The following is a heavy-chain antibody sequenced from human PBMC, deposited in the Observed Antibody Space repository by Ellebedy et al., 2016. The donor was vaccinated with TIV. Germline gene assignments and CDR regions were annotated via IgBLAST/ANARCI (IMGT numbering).Heavy chain of an antibody. J-gene: IGHJ4*02. CDR3: ARDGSPTWGGPINDY. CDR1: GFTFSSYW. CDR2: INSDGSST. D-gene: IGHD3-16*01. Sequence: GGSLRLXXAASGFTFSSYWMHWVRQAPGKGLVWVSRINSDGSSTSYADSVKGRFTISRDNSKNTLYLQMNSLRAEDTAVYYCARDGSPTWGGPINDYWGQGTLVTVSS. V-gene: IGHV3-74*01.